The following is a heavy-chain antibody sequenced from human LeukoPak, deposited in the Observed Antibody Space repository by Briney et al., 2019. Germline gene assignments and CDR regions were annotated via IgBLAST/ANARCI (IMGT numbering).Heavy chain of an antibody. J-gene: IGHJ4*02. CDR1: GGSISSYY. CDR3: ASQWLVNGKIDY. V-gene: IGHV4-4*07. Sequence: KTSETLSLTCTVSGGSISSYYWSWIRQPAGKGLEWIGRIYTSGSTNYNPSLKSRVTMSVDTSKNQFSLKLSSVTAADTAVYYCASQWLVNGKIDYWGQGTLVTVSS. CDR2: IYTSGST. D-gene: IGHD6-19*01.